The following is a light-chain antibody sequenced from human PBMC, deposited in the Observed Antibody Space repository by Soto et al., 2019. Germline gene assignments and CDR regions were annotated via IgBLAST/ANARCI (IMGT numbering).Light chain of an antibody. CDR2: DAS. Sequence: IVFTQSPATLALSPGARATLSCRASQSVSRYLAWYQQKPGQAPRLLIYDASNRATGVPVRFSGSGSGTDFTLTISSLEPEDFAVYYCQQRNDWRRGTFGQGTRLEIK. CDR1: QSVSRY. V-gene: IGKV3-11*01. J-gene: IGKJ5*01. CDR3: QQRNDWRRGT.